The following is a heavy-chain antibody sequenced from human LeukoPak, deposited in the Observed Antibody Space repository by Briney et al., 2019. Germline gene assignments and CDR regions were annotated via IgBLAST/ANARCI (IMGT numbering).Heavy chain of an antibody. Sequence: GGSLRLSCAASGFTFSSYGMHWVRQAPGKGLEWVAVIWYDGSNKYYADSVKGRFTISRDNSKNTLYLQMNSLRAEDTAVYYCARSANYGDYYYGMDVWGQGTTVTVSS. V-gene: IGHV3-33*01. D-gene: IGHD4-17*01. CDR1: GFTFSSYG. J-gene: IGHJ6*02. CDR2: IWYDGSNK. CDR3: ARSANYGDYYYGMDV.